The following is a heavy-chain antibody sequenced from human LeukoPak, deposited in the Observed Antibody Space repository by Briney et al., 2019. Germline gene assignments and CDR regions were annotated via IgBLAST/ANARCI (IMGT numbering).Heavy chain of an antibody. J-gene: IGHJ4*02. CDR3: AKDLRVVVV. CDR1: RFTFSSYA. D-gene: IGHD3-22*01. V-gene: IGHV3-23*01. CDR2: ISVSGDST. Sequence: PGGSPRLSCAASRFTFSSYAMNWVRQAPGKGLEWVSAISVSGDSTYYADSVKGRFTISRDNSKNTLYLQMNSLRAEDTAVYYCAKDLRVVVVWGQGTLVTVSS.